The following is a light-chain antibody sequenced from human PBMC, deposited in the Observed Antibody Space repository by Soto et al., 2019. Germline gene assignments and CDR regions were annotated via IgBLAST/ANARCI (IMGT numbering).Light chain of an antibody. J-gene: IGLJ3*02. CDR2: EVT. CDR3: SSYAGSNTWV. V-gene: IGLV2-8*01. CDR1: SSDVGGYNY. Sequence: QSVLTQPPSASGSPGQSVTISCTGTSSDVGGYNYVSWYQQHPGKAPKLMISEVTKRPSGVPDRFSGSKSGNTASLTVSGLQAEDEADYYCSSYAGSNTWVFGGGTKVTVL.